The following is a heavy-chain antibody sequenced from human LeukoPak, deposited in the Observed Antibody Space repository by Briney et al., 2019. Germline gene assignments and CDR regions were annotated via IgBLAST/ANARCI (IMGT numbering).Heavy chain of an antibody. J-gene: IGHJ4*02. CDR1: GYSFTAYG. D-gene: IGHD2/OR15-2a*01. V-gene: IGHV3-23*01. CDR2: ISFNT. Sequence: PGGSLRLSCAASGYSFTAYGMGWVRQAPGKGPEWVAAISFNTHYPDSVKGRLTISRDNSKNTLYLQMNNLRAEDTAVYYCVKGHTDYYFTIDSWGQGTLVTVSS. CDR3: VKGHTDYYFTIDS.